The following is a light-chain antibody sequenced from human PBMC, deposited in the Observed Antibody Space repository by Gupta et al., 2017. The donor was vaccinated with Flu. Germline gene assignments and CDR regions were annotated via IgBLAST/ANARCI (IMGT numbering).Light chain of an antibody. CDR2: GAS. CDR1: QTVRNN. CDR3: QQYDNWPPIT. Sequence: EKVMTQSPATLSVSPGERATLSCRASQTVRNNLAWYQQKPGQAPRLLIYGASTRATGIPARFSGSGSGTEFTLTIDSLQSEDFAVYYCQQYDNWPPITVGQGTRLEI. J-gene: IGKJ5*01. V-gene: IGKV3-15*01.